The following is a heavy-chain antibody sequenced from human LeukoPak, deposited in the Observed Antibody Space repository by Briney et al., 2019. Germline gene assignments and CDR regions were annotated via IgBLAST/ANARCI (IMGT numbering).Heavy chain of an antibody. Sequence: SETLSLTCTVSGGSISSYYWSWIRQPPGKGLEWVGYIYYSGSTNYNPSLKSRVTISVDTSKNQFSLKLSSVTAADTAVYYCARDRSGSYTDYWGQGTLVTVSS. CDR2: IYYSGST. CDR1: GGSISSYY. CDR3: ARDRSGSYTDY. J-gene: IGHJ4*02. V-gene: IGHV4-59*01. D-gene: IGHD1-26*01.